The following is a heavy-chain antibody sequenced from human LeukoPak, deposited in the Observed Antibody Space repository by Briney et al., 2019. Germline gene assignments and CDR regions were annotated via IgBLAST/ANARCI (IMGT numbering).Heavy chain of an antibody. Sequence: ASVKVSCKVSGYTLTELSMHWVRQAPGKGLEWMGGFDPEDGETIYAQKFQGRVTMTEDTSTDTAYMELSSLRSEDTAVYYCATVYNWNYANWFDPWGQGTLVTVSS. J-gene: IGHJ5*02. CDR1: GYTLTELS. D-gene: IGHD1-7*01. CDR2: FDPEDGET. CDR3: ATVYNWNYANWFDP. V-gene: IGHV1-24*01.